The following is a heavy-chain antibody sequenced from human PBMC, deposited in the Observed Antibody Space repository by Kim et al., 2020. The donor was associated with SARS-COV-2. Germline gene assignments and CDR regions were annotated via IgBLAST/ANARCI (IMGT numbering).Heavy chain of an antibody. V-gene: IGHV1-8*01. CDR3: ARGQQAYSGYEIDFDY. J-gene: IGHJ4*02. CDR1: GYTFTSYD. CDR2: MNPNSGNT. D-gene: IGHD5-12*01. Sequence: ASVKVSCKASGYTFTSYDINWVRQATGQGLEWMGWMNPNSGNTGYAQKFQGRVTMTRNTSISTAYMELSSLRSEDTAVYYCARGQQAYSGYEIDFDYWGQGTLVTVSS.